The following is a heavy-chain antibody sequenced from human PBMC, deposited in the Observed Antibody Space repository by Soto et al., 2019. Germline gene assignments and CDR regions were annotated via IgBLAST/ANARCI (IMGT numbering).Heavy chain of an antibody. Sequence: GGSLRLSCAASGFTFSSYAMHWVRQAPGKGLEWVAVISYDGSNKYYADSVKGRFTISRDNSKNTLYLQMNSLRAEDTAVYYCARDPQTVKYSGSYYFDYWGQGTLVTVS. CDR1: GFTFSSYA. CDR2: ISYDGSNK. CDR3: ARDPQTVKYSGSYYFDY. V-gene: IGHV3-30-3*01. J-gene: IGHJ4*02. D-gene: IGHD1-26*01.